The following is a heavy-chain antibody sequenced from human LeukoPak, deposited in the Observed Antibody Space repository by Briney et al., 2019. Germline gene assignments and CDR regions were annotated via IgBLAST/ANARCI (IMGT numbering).Heavy chain of an antibody. Sequence: SQTPSLTCAISGDSVSSNSAAWNWIRQSPSRGLEWLGRTYYRSKWYNDYAVSVKSRITINPDTSKNQFSLQLNSVTAADMAVYYCASQWTIFDAFDIWGQGTMVTVSS. J-gene: IGHJ3*02. CDR1: GDSVSSNSAA. V-gene: IGHV6-1*01. CDR3: ASQWTIFDAFDI. CDR2: TYYRSKWYN. D-gene: IGHD2-8*01.